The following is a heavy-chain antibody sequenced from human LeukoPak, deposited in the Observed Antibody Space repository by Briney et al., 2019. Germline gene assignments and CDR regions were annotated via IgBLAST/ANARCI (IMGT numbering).Heavy chain of an antibody. D-gene: IGHD1-26*01. Sequence: ASETLSLTCTVSGVSISSSSYYWGWIRQPPGKGLEWIGSIYYSGSTYYNPSLKCRVTISVDTSKNLFSLKLSSVTAADTAVYYCASQSPLQWELRGGWFDPWGQGTLVTVSS. CDR1: GVSISSSSYY. J-gene: IGHJ5*02. CDR2: IYYSGST. CDR3: ASQSPLQWELRGGWFDP. V-gene: IGHV4-39*01.